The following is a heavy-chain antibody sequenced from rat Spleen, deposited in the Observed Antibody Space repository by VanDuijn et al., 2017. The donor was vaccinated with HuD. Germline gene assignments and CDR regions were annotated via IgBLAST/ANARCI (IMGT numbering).Heavy chain of an antibody. CDR2: ISYGDSSGHSST. CDR3: ARGYVMDA. Sequence: EVRLVESGGGLVRPGRSLKLSCAASGLTFSNYGMHWIRQTPTKGLEWVATISYGDSSGHSSTYYRDSVKGRFTISRDNAKNTQYLEMDSLRSEDTATYYCARGYVMDAWGQGASVTVSS. V-gene: IGHV5-29*01. J-gene: IGHJ4*01. CDR1: GLTFSNYG.